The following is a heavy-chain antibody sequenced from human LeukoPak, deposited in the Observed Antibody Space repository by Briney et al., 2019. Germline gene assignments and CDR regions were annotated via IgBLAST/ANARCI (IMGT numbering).Heavy chain of an antibody. CDR3: ARGGKATVVTL. CDR2: LYSSGSF. CDR1: GGSINSYH. V-gene: IGHV4-4*07. Sequence: PSETLSLTCNVSGGSINSYHWSWIRQPAGEGLEWIGRLYSSGSFNYNPSLKSRVSMSVDTSKNQFSLKLTSVTAADTAVCFCARGGKATVVTLWGPGILVTVSS. D-gene: IGHD4-23*01. J-gene: IGHJ4*02.